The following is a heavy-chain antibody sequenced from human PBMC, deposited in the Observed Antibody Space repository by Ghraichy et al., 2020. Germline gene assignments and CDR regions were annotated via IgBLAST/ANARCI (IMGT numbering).Heavy chain of an antibody. CDR3: ARRGIAVAGTTRYFQH. J-gene: IGHJ1*01. D-gene: IGHD6-19*01. V-gene: IGHV4-34*01. CDR2: INHSGST. CDR1: GGSFSGYY. Sequence: SETLSLTCAVYGGSFSGYYWSWIRQPPGKGLEWIGEINHSGSTNYNPSLKSRVTISVDTSKNQFSLKLSSVTAADTAVYYCARRGIAVAGTTRYFQHWGQGTLVTVSS.